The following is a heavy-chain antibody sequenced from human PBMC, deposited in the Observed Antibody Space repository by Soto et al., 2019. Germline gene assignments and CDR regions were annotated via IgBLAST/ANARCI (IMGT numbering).Heavy chain of an antibody. CDR3: ARGCPKLRSMNWFDP. V-gene: IGHV4-34*01. Sequence: QVQLQQWGAGLLKPSETLSLTCAVYGGSFSGYYWSWIRQPPGKGLEWIGEINHSGSTNYNPSLKSRVTISVDTSKNQFSLKLSSVTAADTAVYYCARGCPKLRSMNWFDPWGQGTLVTVSS. D-gene: IGHD3-3*01. CDR1: GGSFSGYY. CDR2: INHSGST. J-gene: IGHJ5*02.